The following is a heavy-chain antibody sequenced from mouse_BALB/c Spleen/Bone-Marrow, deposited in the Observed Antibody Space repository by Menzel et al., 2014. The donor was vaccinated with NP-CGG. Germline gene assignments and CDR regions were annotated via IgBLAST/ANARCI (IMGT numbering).Heavy chain of an antibody. D-gene: IGHD1-1*01. J-gene: IGHJ2*01. CDR3: ARKRYYGNGRIFEY. Sequence: EVQLQESGGGLVQPGGSLKLSCAASGFTFSSYGMSWVRQTPDKRLELVATINSNGGSTYCPDSVKGRFTNSRDNAKNTLYLQMSSLKAEDTAMYYCARKRYYGNGRIFEYWGQGTPLTGSS. CDR1: GFTFSSYG. CDR2: INSNGGST. V-gene: IGHV5-6-3*01.